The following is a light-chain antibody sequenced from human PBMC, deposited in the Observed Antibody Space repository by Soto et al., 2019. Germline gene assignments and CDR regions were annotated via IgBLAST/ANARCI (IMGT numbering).Light chain of an antibody. CDR1: SSDFGNYNL. V-gene: IGLV2-14*02. CDR3: SSYTSSSTRV. CDR2: EVN. Sequence: QSVLTQPASVSGSPGQSITISCTGTSSDFGNYNLVSWYQQHPGKVPKLILFEVNKRPSGVSGRFSGSKSGNTASLTISGLQAEDEADYYCSSYTSSSTRVFGTGTKLTVL. J-gene: IGLJ1*01.